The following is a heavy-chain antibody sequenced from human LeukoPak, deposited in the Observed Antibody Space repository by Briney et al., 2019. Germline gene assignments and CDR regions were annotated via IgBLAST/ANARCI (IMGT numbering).Heavy chain of an antibody. V-gene: IGHV4-61*02. CDR3: AGDTVHSNYGWFDP. J-gene: IGHJ5*02. CDR1: GGSISSGSDY. CDR2: IYTSGST. D-gene: IGHD4-11*01. Sequence: PSETLSLTCTVSGGSISSGSDYWRWVRQPAGKGLEWIERIYTSGSTNYNPSLKSRVTMSVDTSKNQLSLKLSSVTAADTAVYYCAGDTVHSNYGWFDPWGQGNLVTVSS.